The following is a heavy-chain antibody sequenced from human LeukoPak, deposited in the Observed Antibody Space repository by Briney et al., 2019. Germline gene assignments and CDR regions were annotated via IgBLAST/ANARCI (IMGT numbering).Heavy chain of an antibody. D-gene: IGHD2-2*01. J-gene: IGHJ4*02. CDR2: INPNSGGT. CDR3: ARSRAFQCSSTSCYGYDY. Sequence: ASVKVSCMASGYTFTGYYMHWVRQAPGQGLEWMGWINPNSGGTNYAQKFQGRVTMTRDTSISTAYMELSRLRSDDTAVYYCARSRAFQCSSTSCYGYDYWGQGTLVTVFS. V-gene: IGHV1-2*02. CDR1: GYTFTGYY.